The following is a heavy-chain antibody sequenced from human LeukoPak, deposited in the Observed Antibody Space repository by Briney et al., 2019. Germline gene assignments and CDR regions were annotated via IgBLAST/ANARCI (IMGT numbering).Heavy chain of an antibody. CDR1: GYTFTSYD. D-gene: IGHD7-27*01. CDR2: MNPNSGGT. Sequence: ASVKVSCKASGYTFTSYDINWVRQATGQGLEWMGWMNPNSGGTNYAQKFQGWVTMTRDTSISTAYMELSRLRSDDTAVYYCARGVGTGDGGDAFDIWGQGTMVTVSS. CDR3: ARGVGTGDGGDAFDI. V-gene: IGHV1-2*04. J-gene: IGHJ3*02.